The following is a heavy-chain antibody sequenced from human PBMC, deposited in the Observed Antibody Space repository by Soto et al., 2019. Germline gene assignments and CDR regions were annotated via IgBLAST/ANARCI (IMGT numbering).Heavy chain of an antibody. J-gene: IGHJ6*03. CDR2: IYYSGST. CDR1: GGSISSGGYY. D-gene: IGHD3-3*01. V-gene: IGHV4-31*03. Sequence: QVQLQESGPGLVKPSQTLSLTCTVSGGSISSGGYYWSWIRQHPGKGLEWIGYIYYSGSTYYNPSLKSRVTISVDTSKKQFSLKLSSVTAADTAVYYCARVPVFLEWLIDYYYYMDVWGKGTTVTVSS. CDR3: ARVPVFLEWLIDYYYYMDV.